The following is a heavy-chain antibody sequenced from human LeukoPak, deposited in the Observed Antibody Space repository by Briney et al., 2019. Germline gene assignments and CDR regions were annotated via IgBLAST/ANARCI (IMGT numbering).Heavy chain of an antibody. J-gene: IGHJ6*04. CDR1: GYDFPTYW. V-gene: IGHV5-51*01. Sequence: GESLKISCQASGYDFPTYWFGWVRPLPGKGLEWMGVIYPDDSDTKYNPSFQGHVTISVDKSISTGYLQWSSLKASDTAMYYCARHIPSTGPGEYYMDVWGRGTTVIVS. CDR2: IYPDDSDT. D-gene: IGHD2/OR15-2a*01. CDR3: ARHIPSTGPGEYYMDV.